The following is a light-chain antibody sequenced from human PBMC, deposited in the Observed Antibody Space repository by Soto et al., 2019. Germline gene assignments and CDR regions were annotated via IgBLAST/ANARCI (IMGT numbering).Light chain of an antibody. V-gene: IGKV1-5*03. J-gene: IGKJ1*01. CDR1: QSISSW. CDR3: QEYNNYSGT. Sequence: DIQMTQSPSTLSASVGDRVTITCRASQSISSWLAWYQQKPGKAPKLLIYKASSLESGVPSRFSGSGSGTEFTLTISSLQPDDFATYYCQEYNNYSGTFGQGTKVAIK. CDR2: KAS.